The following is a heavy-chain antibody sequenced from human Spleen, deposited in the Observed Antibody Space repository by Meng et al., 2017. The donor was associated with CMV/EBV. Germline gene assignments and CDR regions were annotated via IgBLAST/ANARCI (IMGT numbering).Heavy chain of an antibody. CDR3: ARVGLAVQDSSCYYLYYFDY. V-gene: IGHV4-59*01. J-gene: IGHJ4*02. CDR1: GGSISSYY. Sequence: SETLSLTCTVSGGSISSYYWRWIRQPPGKGLEWIGYIYYSGSTNYNPSLKSRVTISVDTSKNQFSLKLSSVAAADTAVYYCARVGLAVQDSSCYYLYYFDYWGQGTLVTVSS. CDR2: IYYSGST. D-gene: IGHD3-22*01.